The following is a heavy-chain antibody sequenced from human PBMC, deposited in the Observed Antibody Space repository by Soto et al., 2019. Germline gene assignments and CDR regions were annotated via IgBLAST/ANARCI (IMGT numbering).Heavy chain of an antibody. Sequence: SLRLSCAASGFTFSTYEFNWVRQAPWRGLEWISYISVSGNIIKYAESVKGRFTISRDNAENSLHLHMNNLRVDDTALYFCVRDTMRASAAASLDYWGQGTQVTVSS. CDR1: GFTFSTYE. J-gene: IGHJ4*02. CDR3: VRDTMRASAAASLDY. V-gene: IGHV3-48*03. CDR2: ISVSGNII. D-gene: IGHD2-2*01.